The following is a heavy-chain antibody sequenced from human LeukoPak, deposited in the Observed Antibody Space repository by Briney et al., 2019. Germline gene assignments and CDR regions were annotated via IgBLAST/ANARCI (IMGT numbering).Heavy chain of an antibody. V-gene: IGHV3-33*01. J-gene: IGHJ4*02. CDR1: GFTFSSYG. Sequence: GGSLRLSCAASGFTFSSYGMHWVRQAPGKGLEWVAVIWYDRSNKYYADSVKGRFTISRDNSKNTLYLQMNSLRAEDTAVYYCARDHAVINYYFDYWGQGTLVTVSS. D-gene: IGHD3-16*02. CDR2: IWYDRSNK. CDR3: ARDHAVINYYFDY.